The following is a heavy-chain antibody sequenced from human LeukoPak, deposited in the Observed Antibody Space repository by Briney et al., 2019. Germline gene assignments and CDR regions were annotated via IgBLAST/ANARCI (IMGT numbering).Heavy chain of an antibody. CDR1: GGSISNYY. D-gene: IGHD5-12*01. CDR3: ASGSSGYDP. CDR2: IYSSGTT. Sequence: SETLSLTCTVSGGSISNYYWSWIRQPAGKGLEWIGRIYSSGTTIYNPSLKSRVTMSVDTSKNQFSLKLSSVTAADTAVYFCASGSSGYDPWGPGTLVTVSS. V-gene: IGHV4-4*07. J-gene: IGHJ5*02.